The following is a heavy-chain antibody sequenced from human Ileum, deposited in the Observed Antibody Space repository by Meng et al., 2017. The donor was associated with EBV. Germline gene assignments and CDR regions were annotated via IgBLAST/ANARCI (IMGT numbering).Heavy chain of an antibody. V-gene: IGHV4-4*02. CDR1: GDSISSDIG. D-gene: IGHD1-7*01. Sequence: QGQWQGSGPGLVKPAGTRSSTCTASGDSISSDIGWSWVRQPPGKGLEWIGEVYHRGDTNYNPSLKSRVDISVDKSKNQFYLSLFSVTAADTAVYYCGRDQGRELINHWGQGTLVTVSS. J-gene: IGHJ4*02. CDR2: VYHRGDT. CDR3: GRDQGRELINH.